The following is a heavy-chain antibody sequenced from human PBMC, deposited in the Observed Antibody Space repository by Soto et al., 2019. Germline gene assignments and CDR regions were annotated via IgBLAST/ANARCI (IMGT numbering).Heavy chain of an antibody. D-gene: IGHD2-2*01. Sequence: PVGSLRLSCAASGFTFSSYGMHWVRQAPGKGLEWVAVISYDGSNKHYADSVKGRFTISRDNSKNTLYLQMNSLRAEDMAVYYCARRYCSSTSCYDPYFDYWGQGTLVTVSS. J-gene: IGHJ4*02. CDR1: GFTFSSYG. V-gene: IGHV3-30*03. CDR2: ISYDGSNK. CDR3: ARRYCSSTSCYDPYFDY.